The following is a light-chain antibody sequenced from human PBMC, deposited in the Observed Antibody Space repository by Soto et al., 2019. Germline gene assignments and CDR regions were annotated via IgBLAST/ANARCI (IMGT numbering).Light chain of an antibody. CDR1: QSVGRH. V-gene: IGKV3-11*01. CDR2: DAS. J-gene: IGKJ4*01. CDR3: QQRNNWPPAT. Sequence: EIVLTQSPATLSLSPGERATLSCRASQSVGRHLAWYQQKPGQAPRLLIYDASNRATGVPARFSSSGSGTDFTLSISSLEPEDFAVYYCQQRNNWPPATFGGGTKVEIK.